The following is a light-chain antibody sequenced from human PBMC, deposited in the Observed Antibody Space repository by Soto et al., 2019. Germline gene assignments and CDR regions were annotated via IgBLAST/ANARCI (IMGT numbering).Light chain of an antibody. CDR2: KTS. Sequence: DIQMTQSPSTLSTSVGDTVTITCRASQTISNWLAWYQQKPGKAPNLLIYKTSTLKSGVPSRFSGSGSGTEFTLTISSLQPDDIATYYCQHYNAYPITFGQGTRLEIK. CDR3: QHYNAYPIT. J-gene: IGKJ5*01. V-gene: IGKV1-5*03. CDR1: QTISNW.